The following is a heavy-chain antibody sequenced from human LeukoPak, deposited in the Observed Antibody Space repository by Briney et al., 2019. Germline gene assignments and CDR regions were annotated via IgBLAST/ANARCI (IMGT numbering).Heavy chain of an antibody. CDR3: AHRRVMFPRSTDGYNYYDAFDI. D-gene: IGHD5-24*01. CDR1: GFSLSTSGVG. CDR2: IYWNDDK. V-gene: IGHV2-5*01. J-gene: IGHJ3*02. Sequence: SGPTLVKPTQTLTLTCTFSGFSLSTSGVGVGWIRQPPGKALEWLALIYWNDDKRYSPSLKSRLTITKDTSKNQVVLTMTNMDPVDTATYYCAHRRVMFPRSTDGYNYYDAFDIWGQGTMVTVSS.